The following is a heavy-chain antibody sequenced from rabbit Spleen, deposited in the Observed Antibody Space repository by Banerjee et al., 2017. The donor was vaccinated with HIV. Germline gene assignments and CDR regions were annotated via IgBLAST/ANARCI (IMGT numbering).Heavy chain of an antibody. Sequence: QEQLVESGGGLVQPEGSLTLTCTVSGFTLSSYWMCWVRQAPGKGLEWIACIYAGSSGSTYYASWAKGRFTISKTSSTTVTLQMTSLTAADTATYLCARNAAPWYVFKLWGPGTLVTVS. CDR1: GFTLSSYW. CDR3: ARNAAPWYVFKL. V-gene: IGHV1S45*01. CDR2: IYAGSSGST. D-gene: IGHD3-1*01. J-gene: IGHJ4*01.